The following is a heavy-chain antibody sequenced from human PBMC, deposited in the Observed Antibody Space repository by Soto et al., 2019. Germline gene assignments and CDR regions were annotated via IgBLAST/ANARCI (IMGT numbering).Heavy chain of an antibody. V-gene: IGHV3-13*05. Sequence: PGGSLRISCAASGFTFSSYDMHWVCQATGKGLEWVSAIGTAGDPYYPGSVKGRFTISRENAKNSLYLQMNSLRAGDTAVYYCARSPKYLWFGLDYGMDVCGQGTTVTV. CDR3: ARSPKYLWFGLDYGMDV. CDR2: IGTAGDP. J-gene: IGHJ6*01. CDR1: GFTFSSYD. D-gene: IGHD3-10*01.